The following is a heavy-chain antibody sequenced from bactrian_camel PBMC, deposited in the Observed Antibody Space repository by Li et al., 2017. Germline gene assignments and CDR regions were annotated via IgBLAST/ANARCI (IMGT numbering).Heavy chain of an antibody. J-gene: IGHJ4*01. CDR1: GYTFSNYC. D-gene: IGHD1*01. V-gene: IGHV3S1*01. CDR3: AKGRDATTSEFNY. Sequence: HVQLVESGGGSAQPGGSLRLSCAASGYTFSNYCMAWFRQAPGKGREEVALIEGDGRLSYADSVKGRFTISLDNAKNTLCLQMNSLKTEDMAMYYCAKGRDATTSEFNYWGQGTQVTVS. CDR2: LIEGDGRL.